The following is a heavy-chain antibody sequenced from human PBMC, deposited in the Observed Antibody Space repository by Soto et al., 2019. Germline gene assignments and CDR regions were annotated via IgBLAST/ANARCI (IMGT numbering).Heavy chain of an antibody. D-gene: IGHD5-12*01. V-gene: IGHV4-4*07. Sequence: SETLSLTCPVSGGSISGHSWIWIRQPAGKGLEWIGHIYPSGSTSYNPSLRSRVTMSLDTSSNQIFLNLTSVTAADTAVFYCVRGRSYSVYDFWGPGTLVTVSS. CDR1: GGSISGHS. CDR3: VRGRSYSVYDF. CDR2: IYPSGST. J-gene: IGHJ4*02.